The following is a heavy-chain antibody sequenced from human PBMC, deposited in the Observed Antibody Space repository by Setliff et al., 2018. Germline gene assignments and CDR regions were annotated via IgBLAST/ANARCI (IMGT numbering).Heavy chain of an antibody. CDR2: MNPNSGNT. J-gene: IGHJ4*02. V-gene: IGHV1-8*03. CDR3: ATGDYSNRGHFDC. D-gene: IGHD4-4*01. Sequence: ASVKVSCKPSGYTFTGYYLHWVRQAPGQGLEWMGWMNPNSGNTGYAQKFQGRVTITRNTSISTAYMELSSLRSEDTAVYYCATGDYSNRGHFDCWGQGTLVTVSS. CDR1: GYTFTGYY.